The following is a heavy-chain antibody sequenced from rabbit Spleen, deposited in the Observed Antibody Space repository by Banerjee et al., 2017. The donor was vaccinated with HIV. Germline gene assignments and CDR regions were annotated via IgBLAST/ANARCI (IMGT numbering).Heavy chain of an antibody. V-gene: IGHV1S47*01. D-gene: IGHD4-1*01. CDR1: GFDFSSDA. CDR3: ARDLAGVIGWNFNL. Sequence: EESGGDLVKPGASLTLTCKASGFDFSSDAMCWVRQAPGKGPEWIACIYNGDDTTYYATWVHGRFTISKASSTTVTLQMTSLTAADTATYFCARDLAGVIGWNFNLWGQGTLVTVS. J-gene: IGHJ4*01. CDR2: IYNGDDTT.